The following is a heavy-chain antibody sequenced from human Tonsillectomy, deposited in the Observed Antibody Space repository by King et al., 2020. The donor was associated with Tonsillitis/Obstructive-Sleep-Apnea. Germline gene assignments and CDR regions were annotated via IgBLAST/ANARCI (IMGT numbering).Heavy chain of an antibody. Sequence: VQLVESGGGVVQPGRSLRLSCAASGFTFNRYGMHWVRQAPGRGLEWVTVIWYDGSNKYYADSVKGRFTISRDNSKNTVYLQMNSLRVEDTAVYYCAGGLGDFWSGGGGMDSWGQGTTVTVSS. CDR2: IWYDGSNK. D-gene: IGHD3-3*01. J-gene: IGHJ6*02. V-gene: IGHV3-33*01. CDR1: GFTFNRYG. CDR3: AGGLGDFWSGGGGMDS.